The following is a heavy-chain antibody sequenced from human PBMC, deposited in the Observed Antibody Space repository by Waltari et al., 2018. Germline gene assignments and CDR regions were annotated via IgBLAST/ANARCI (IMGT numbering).Heavy chain of an antibody. V-gene: IGHV3-7*01. CDR1: GFTMSRFL. Sequence: EAQLVQSGGGLVQPGGSLTLSCAASGFTMSRFLRTWIRQAPGQGLQWVAHIGPDGRDKCYVDSVKGRFTISRDNAENSLLLQMSSLRVEDTALYYCVGWNDPINSWGQGTLVAVSS. D-gene: IGHD1-1*01. J-gene: IGHJ4*02. CDR3: VGWNDPINS. CDR2: IGPDGRDK.